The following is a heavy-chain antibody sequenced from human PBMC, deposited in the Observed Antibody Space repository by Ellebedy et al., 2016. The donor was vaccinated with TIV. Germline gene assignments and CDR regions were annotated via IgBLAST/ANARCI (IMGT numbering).Heavy chain of an antibody. CDR3: AKAPYHYGSGTHAYFDY. Sequence: GESLKISCVASGFTFSSYGMHWVRQAPGKGPEWVAGIRYDGSNKYYADSVRGRFTMSRDNSKNTLSLQMNSLRAYDTALYYCAKAPYHYGSGTHAYFDYWGQGTLVTVSS. V-gene: IGHV3-30*02. D-gene: IGHD3-10*01. CDR1: GFTFSSYG. CDR2: IRYDGSNK. J-gene: IGHJ4*02.